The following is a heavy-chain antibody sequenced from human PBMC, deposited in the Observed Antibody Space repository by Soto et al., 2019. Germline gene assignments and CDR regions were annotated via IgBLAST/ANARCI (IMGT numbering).Heavy chain of an antibody. CDR3: ARVRLRGVRGVITFYYGMDV. V-gene: IGHV3-30*03. D-gene: IGHD3-10*01. CDR1: GFTFSSYG. CDR2: ISYDGSNK. J-gene: IGHJ6*02. Sequence: QVQLVESGGGVVQPGRSLRLSCAASGFTFSSYGMHWVRQPPGKGQECVAVISYDGSNKYYADSVKGRFTISRDNSKNPLYLQMTSLAAEDTAVYYGARVRLRGVRGVITFYYGMDVWGQGTAVTVSS.